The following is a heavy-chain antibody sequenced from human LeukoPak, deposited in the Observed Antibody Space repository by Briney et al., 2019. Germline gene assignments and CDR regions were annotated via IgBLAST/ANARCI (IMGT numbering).Heavy chain of an antibody. CDR1: GFTFSRFW. Sequence: GGSLRLSCGVSGFTFSRFWMTWVRQAPGKGLVWVSRINSDVYSTTYADSVKGRFTISRDNAKNTLYLQMNSLRADDTAVYYCARDYGAWGQGTLVTVSP. CDR3: ARDYGA. J-gene: IGHJ5*02. V-gene: IGHV3-74*01. D-gene: IGHD4/OR15-4a*01. CDR2: INSDVYST.